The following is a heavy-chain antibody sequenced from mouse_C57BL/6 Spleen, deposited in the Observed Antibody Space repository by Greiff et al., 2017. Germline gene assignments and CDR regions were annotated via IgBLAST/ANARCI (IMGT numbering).Heavy chain of an antibody. D-gene: IGHD2-1*01. J-gene: IGHJ3*01. CDR1: GYTFTSYW. CDR3: AREGNYGGFAY. Sequence: VQLQQPGAELVRPGSSVKLSCKASGYTFTSYWMHWVKQRPIQGLEWIGNIDPSDSETHYNQKFKDKATLTVDKSSSTAYMQLSSLTSEDSAVYYCAREGNYGGFAYWGQGTLVTVSA. CDR2: IDPSDSET. V-gene: IGHV1-52*01.